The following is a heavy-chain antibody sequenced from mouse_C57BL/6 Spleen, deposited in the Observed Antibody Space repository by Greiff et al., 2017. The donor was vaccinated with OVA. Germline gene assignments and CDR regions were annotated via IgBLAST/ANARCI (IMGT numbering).Heavy chain of an antibody. D-gene: IGHD1-1*01. V-gene: IGHV5-4*01. J-gene: IGHJ2*01. CDR1: GFTFSSYA. CDR3: AREWYYGSSYAGFDY. CDR2: ISDGGSYT. Sequence: VQLKESGGGLVKPGGSLKLSCAASGFTFSSYAMSWVRQTPEKRLEWVATISDGGSYTYYPDNVKGRFTISRDNAKNNLYLQMSHLKSEDTAMYYCAREWYYGSSYAGFDYWGQGTTLTVSS.